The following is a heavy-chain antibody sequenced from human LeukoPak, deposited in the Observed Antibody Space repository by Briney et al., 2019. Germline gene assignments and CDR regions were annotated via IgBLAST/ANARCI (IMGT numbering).Heavy chain of an antibody. V-gene: IGHV3-21*01. CDR1: GFTFSRYS. CDR3: ARVITMVRGVPYYYGMDV. Sequence: GGSLRLSCAASGFTFSRYSMNWVRQAPGKGLEWVSSISSSSSYIYYADSVKGRFTISRDNAKNSLYLQMNSLRAEDTAVYYCARVITMVRGVPYYYGMDVWGKGTTVTVSS. CDR2: ISSSSSYI. J-gene: IGHJ6*04. D-gene: IGHD3-10*01.